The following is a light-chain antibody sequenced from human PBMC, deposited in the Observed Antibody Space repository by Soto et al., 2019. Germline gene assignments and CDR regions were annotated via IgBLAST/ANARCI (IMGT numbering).Light chain of an antibody. J-gene: IGKJ5*01. CDR2: GAS. CDR1: QSLSGNY. V-gene: IGKV3-20*01. Sequence: EIVLTQSPGTLSLSPGERATLSCRASQSLSGNYLAWYQQKPGQAPRLLIYGASNRATGIPERFSGSGSGTDFTLTISRLEPQDSAMYYCQQYVISVTFGQGTRLEI. CDR3: QQYVISVT.